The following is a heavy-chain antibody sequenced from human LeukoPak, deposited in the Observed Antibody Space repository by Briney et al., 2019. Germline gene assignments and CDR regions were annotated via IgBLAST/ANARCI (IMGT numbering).Heavy chain of an antibody. Sequence: ASVKVSCKASGYTFTSYGISWVRQAPGQGLEWMGWISAYNGNTNYAQKLQGRVTMTTDTSTSTAYMELRSLRSDDTAVYYCARGSPTVTTLVYYYYYMDVWGKGTTVTVSS. J-gene: IGHJ6*03. CDR1: GYTFTSYG. CDR3: ARGSPTVTTLVYYYYYMDV. D-gene: IGHD4-17*01. V-gene: IGHV1-18*01. CDR2: ISAYNGNT.